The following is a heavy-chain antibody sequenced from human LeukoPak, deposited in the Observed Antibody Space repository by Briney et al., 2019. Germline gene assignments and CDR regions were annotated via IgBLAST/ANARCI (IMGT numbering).Heavy chain of an antibody. D-gene: IGHD3-16*01. CDR1: GGSISSYY. V-gene: IGHV4-59*01. CDR2: IYYSGST. CDR3: ARWAGGMITFGGVPVSDNWFDP. J-gene: IGHJ5*02. Sequence: KASETLSLTCTVSGGSISSYYWSWIRQPPGKGLEWIGYIYYSGSTNYNPSLKSRVTISVDTSKNQFSLKLSSVTAADTAVYYCARWAGGMITFGGVPVSDNWFDPWGQGTLVTVSS.